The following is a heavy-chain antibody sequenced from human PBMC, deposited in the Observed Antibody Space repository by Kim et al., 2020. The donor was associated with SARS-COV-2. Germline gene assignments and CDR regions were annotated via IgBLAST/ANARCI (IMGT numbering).Heavy chain of an antibody. D-gene: IGHD1-26*01. Sequence: DSVKGRFTISRDNSKNTLYLQMNSLRAEDTAVYYCARDLIESGSYSGVSYWGQGTLVTVSS. CDR3: ARDLIESGSYSGVSY. V-gene: IGHV3-30*07. J-gene: IGHJ4*02.